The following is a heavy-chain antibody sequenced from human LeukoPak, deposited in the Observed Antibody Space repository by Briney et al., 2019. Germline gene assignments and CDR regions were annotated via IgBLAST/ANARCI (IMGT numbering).Heavy chain of an antibody. CDR3: ATYRQVLLPFES. CDR2: ISSSSSYI. D-gene: IGHD2-8*02. CDR1: GFTFSSYS. V-gene: IGHV3-21*04. Sequence: GSLRLSCAASGFTFSSYSMIWVRQAPGKGLEWVSSISSSSSYIYYADSVKGRFTISRDNAKNSLYLQMNSLRAEDTAIYYCATYRQVLLPFESWGQGTLVTVSS. J-gene: IGHJ4*02.